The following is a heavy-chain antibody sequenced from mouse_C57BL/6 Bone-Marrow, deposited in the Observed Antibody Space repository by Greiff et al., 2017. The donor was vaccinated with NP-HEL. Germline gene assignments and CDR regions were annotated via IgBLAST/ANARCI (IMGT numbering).Heavy chain of an antibody. V-gene: IGHV1-55*01. Sequence: QVQLQQPGAELVKPGASVKMSCKASGYTFTSYWITWVKQRPGQGLEWIGDIYPGSGSTNYNEKFKSKATLTVDPSSSTAYMQLSSLTSEDSAVYYCARRRGSKAWFAYWGQGTLVTVSA. J-gene: IGHJ3*01. CDR1: GYTFTSYW. D-gene: IGHD1-3*01. CDR3: ARRRGSKAWFAY. CDR2: IYPGSGST.